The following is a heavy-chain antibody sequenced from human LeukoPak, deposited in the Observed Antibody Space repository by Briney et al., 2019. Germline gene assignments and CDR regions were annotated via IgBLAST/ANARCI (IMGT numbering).Heavy chain of an antibody. D-gene: IGHD6-19*01. Sequence: ASVKVSCKASGYTFTDYYMHWVRQAPGQGLEWLGRINPNSGGTNYARKFQGRVTMTRDTSISTVYMELSRLTSGDTAVYYCSRADYSSGWLTDYWGQGTLVTVSS. V-gene: IGHV1-2*06. J-gene: IGHJ4*02. CDR3: SRADYSSGWLTDY. CDR1: GYTFTDYY. CDR2: INPNSGGT.